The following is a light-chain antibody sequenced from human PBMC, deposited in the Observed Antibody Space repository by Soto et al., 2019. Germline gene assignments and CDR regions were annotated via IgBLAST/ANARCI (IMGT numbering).Light chain of an antibody. CDR1: QSVSFSY. Sequence: EIVLTQSPGTLSLSPGDRATLSCRASQSVSFSYLAWYQQKAGQAPSLLIYGATSRATGIPDRFSGSESGTDFTLTISRLEHEDFAVYYCQQYGSSPLTFGGGTKVEIK. V-gene: IGKV3-20*01. CDR2: GAT. J-gene: IGKJ4*01. CDR3: QQYGSSPLT.